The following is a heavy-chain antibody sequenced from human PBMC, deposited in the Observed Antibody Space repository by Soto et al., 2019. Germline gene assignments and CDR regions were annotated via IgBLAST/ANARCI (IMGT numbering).Heavy chain of an antibody. Sequence: QVQLQESGPGLVKPSETLSLTCTVSGVSISSYYWSWIRQPAGKGLEWIGRIYVSGSPIYNPSLRSRVTMSVDTSKNQFSLKLTSVTAADTAVYYCAMDIVGAGAFDYWGQGTLVTVSS. CDR1: GVSISSYY. J-gene: IGHJ4*02. CDR2: IYVSGSP. D-gene: IGHD1-26*01. V-gene: IGHV4-4*07. CDR3: AMDIVGAGAFDY.